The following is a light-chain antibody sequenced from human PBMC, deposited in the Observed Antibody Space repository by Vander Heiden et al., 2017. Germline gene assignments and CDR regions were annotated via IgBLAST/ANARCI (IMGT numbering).Light chain of an antibody. CDR1: QSISSW. CDR2: KAS. Sequence: DIQMTQSPSTLSASVGDRVTITCRASQSISSWLAWYQQKPGKAPKLLIYKASSLESGVPSRFSGSGSGTEFTLTISSLQPDDFATYYCQQYKSYPFTFGPGTKVEIK. CDR3: QQYKSYPFT. J-gene: IGKJ3*01. V-gene: IGKV1-5*03.